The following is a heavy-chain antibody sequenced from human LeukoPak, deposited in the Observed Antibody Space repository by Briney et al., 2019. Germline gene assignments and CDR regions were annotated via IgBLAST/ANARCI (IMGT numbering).Heavy chain of an antibody. D-gene: IGHD3-10*01. CDR1: GFTFSSYA. J-gene: IGHJ6*02. Sequence: GGSLRLSCAASGFTFSSYAMDWVRQAPGKGLESIASISFGGDKTYYTDSVKGRFTISRDNSKNTLYLQMNSLRAEDTAIYYCARIKEAFITSFYYGLDVWGQGTTVTVSS. CDR2: ISFGGDKT. CDR3: ARIKEAFITSFYYGLDV. V-gene: IGHV3-23*01.